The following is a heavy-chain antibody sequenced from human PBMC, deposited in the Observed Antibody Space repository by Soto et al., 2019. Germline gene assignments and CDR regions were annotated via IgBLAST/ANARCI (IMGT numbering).Heavy chain of an antibody. V-gene: IGHV4-59*08. CDR2: IYYSGST. CDR1: GGSISSYY. D-gene: IGHD3-22*01. Sequence: PSETLSLTCTVSGGSISSYYWSWIRQPTGKGLEKIGYIYYSGSTNYNPSLKSRVTISVDTSKNQFSLKLSSVTAADTAVYYCARHKSGYDSSGYYPFDYWGQGTLVTVS. J-gene: IGHJ4*02. CDR3: ARHKSGYDSSGYYPFDY.